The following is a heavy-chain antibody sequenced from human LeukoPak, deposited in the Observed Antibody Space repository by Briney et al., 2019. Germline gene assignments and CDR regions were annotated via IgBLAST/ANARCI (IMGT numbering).Heavy chain of an antibody. J-gene: IGHJ4*02. D-gene: IGHD6-19*01. CDR2: ISSNSDYI. CDR1: GFTFSIFG. Sequence: GGSLRLSCAASGFTFSIFGMNWVRQAPGKGLEWISYISSNSDYIYQAGSVKGRFFISRDNAQDSLYLHMNSLRAEDTAVYYCARSWGTSGWENFDYWGQGTLVTVSS. CDR3: ARSWGTSGWENFDY. V-gene: IGHV3-21*05.